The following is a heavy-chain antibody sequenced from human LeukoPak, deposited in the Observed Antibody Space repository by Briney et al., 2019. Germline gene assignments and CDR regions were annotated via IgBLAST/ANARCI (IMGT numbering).Heavy chain of an antibody. CDR3: ARGPPYGAPSNYFDY. CDR1: GYTFTSYD. V-gene: IGHV1-8*01. CDR2: MNPNSGNT. D-gene: IGHD4-17*01. J-gene: IGHJ4*02. Sequence: ASVKVSCKASGYTFTSYDINWVRQATGQGLEWMGWMNPNSGNTGYAQKFQGRVTMTRDMSTSTVYMELSSLRSEDTAVYYCARGPPYGAPSNYFDYWGQGTLVTVSS.